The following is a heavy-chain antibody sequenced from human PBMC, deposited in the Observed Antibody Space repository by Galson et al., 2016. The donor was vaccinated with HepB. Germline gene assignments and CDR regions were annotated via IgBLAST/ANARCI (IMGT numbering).Heavy chain of an antibody. V-gene: IGHV1-69*01. CDR3: ARAQPVTSINFFDY. CDR1: GGVFSSYG. Sequence: SCKASGGVFSSYGINWVRQAPGQGLEWMGGIIPIFGTANYAQKFQGRVTITADEATTTAYMELSSLTFEDTAVYYCARAQPVTSINFFDYWGQGTLVTVSS. J-gene: IGHJ4*02. CDR2: IIPIFGTA. D-gene: IGHD2-21*02.